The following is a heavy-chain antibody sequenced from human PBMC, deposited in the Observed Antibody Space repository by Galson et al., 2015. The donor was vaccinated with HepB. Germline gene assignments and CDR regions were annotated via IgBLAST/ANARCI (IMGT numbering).Heavy chain of an antibody. CDR1: GSTFRTYW. V-gene: IGHV3-74*01. Sequence: SLRLSCAASGSTFRTYWMHWDRQAPGKGLVWVSRINSDGSSTIYADSVKGRFTISRDNAKNTLYLQMSSLRAEDTAVYYCARASGGSYSYDSWGQGTLVTVSS. CDR2: INSDGSST. D-gene: IGHD1-26*01. J-gene: IGHJ4*02. CDR3: ARASGGSYSYDS.